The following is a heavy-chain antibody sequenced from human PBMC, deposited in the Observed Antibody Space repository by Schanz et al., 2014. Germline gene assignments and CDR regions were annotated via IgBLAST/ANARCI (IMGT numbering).Heavy chain of an antibody. CDR2: ISGSSRTI. CDR1: GFTFSSHW. J-gene: IGHJ4*02. V-gene: IGHV3-48*01. CDR3: ARGGSGSHYRLDY. Sequence: EVQLVQSGGGLVQPGGSLRLSCAASGFTFSSHWMHWVRQAPGKGLEWVSYISGSSRTIYYADSMKGRFTVSRDNAENALYLQMNSLRAEDTGLYFCARGGSGSHYRLDYWGQGTLXTVSS. D-gene: IGHD1-26*01.